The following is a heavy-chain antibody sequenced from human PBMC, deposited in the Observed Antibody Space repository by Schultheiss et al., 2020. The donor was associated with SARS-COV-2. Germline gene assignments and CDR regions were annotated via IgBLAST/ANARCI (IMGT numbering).Heavy chain of an antibody. J-gene: IGHJ6*02. D-gene: IGHD2-2*01. Sequence: GGSLRLSCAASGFTFSSYAMSWVRQAPGKGLEWVSAISGSGGSTYYADSVKGRFTISRDNSKNTLYLQMNSLRAEDTAVYYCAKVMVPAAPTGDYYYYYGMDVWGQGTTVTVSS. CDR2: ISGSGGST. CDR1: GFTFSSYA. V-gene: IGHV3-23*01. CDR3: AKVMVPAAPTGDYYYYYGMDV.